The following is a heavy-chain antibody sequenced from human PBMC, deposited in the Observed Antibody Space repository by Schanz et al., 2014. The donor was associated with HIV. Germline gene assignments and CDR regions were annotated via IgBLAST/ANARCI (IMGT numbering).Heavy chain of an antibody. J-gene: IGHJ2*01. D-gene: IGHD4-17*01. CDR2: ISGSGGKT. CDR1: GFTFSSYA. Sequence: EMQLVESGGGLVQPGGSLRLSCAASGFTFSSYAMSWVRQAPGKGLEWVSAISGSGGKTYYADSVKGRFTISRDNSRNTLYLQMNTLRAEDTAVYYCAKGYGDYYWYFDLWGRGTLVTVSS. V-gene: IGHV3-23*04. CDR3: AKGYGDYYWYFDL.